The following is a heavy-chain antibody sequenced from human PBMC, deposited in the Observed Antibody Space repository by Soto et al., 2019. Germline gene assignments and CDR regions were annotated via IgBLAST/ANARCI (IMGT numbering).Heavy chain of an antibody. Sequence: QVQLQESGPGLVKPSQTLSLTCTVSGGSISSGDYYWSWIRQPPGKGLEWIGYIYYSGSTYYNPSLKSRVTISVDTSKNQCSLKLSSVTAADTAVYYCAREYYDILTGYANWFDPWGQGTLVTVSS. CDR3: AREYYDILTGYANWFDP. D-gene: IGHD3-9*01. V-gene: IGHV4-30-4*01. CDR1: GGSISSGDYY. J-gene: IGHJ5*02. CDR2: IYYSGST.